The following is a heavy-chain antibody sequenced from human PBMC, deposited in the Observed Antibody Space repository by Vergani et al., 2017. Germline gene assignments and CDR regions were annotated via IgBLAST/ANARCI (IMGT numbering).Heavy chain of an antibody. V-gene: IGHV2-26*01. CDR2: IFSNDEK. D-gene: IGHD2/OR15-2a*01. CDR3: ARTMVLQADY. CDR1: GFSLSDGRMG. J-gene: IGHJ4*02. Sequence: QVALKESGPLLVKPTETLTLTCTVSGFSLSDGRMGVSWIRQSPGKALEWLAHIFSNDEKSYSTSLKSRLTISKDTSKSQVVLTMTNMDPVDTATYYCARTMVLQADYWGQGTLVTVSS.